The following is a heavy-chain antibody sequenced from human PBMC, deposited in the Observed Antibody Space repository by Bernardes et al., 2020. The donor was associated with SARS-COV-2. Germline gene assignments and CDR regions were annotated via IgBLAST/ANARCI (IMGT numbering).Heavy chain of an antibody. J-gene: IGHJ4*02. CDR3: ARQIPGAYSGGAY. CDR1: GFTFSSHW. V-gene: IGHV3-74*01. Sequence: AGSLILSCAASGFTFSSHWMHWVRQAPGKGLVWVSRISLDGSGTDYADSVKGRFTISRDNTKNMLYLQMNGLRAEDTAVYYCARQIPGAYSGGAYWGQGTLVTVSS. D-gene: IGHD1-26*01. CDR2: ISLDGSGT.